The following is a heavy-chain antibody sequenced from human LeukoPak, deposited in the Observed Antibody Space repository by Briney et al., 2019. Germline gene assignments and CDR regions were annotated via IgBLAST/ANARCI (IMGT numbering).Heavy chain of an antibody. Sequence: ASVKVSCTVSGSSLSELSLYWVRRAPGKGLEWMGGYDVIDSETFYAQKFQGRVTMTEDSSRDTAYMELRSLTSDDTALYYCAAGRPYSLLDYWGQGTLVTVSS. CDR2: YDVIDSET. D-gene: IGHD5-18*01. J-gene: IGHJ4*02. CDR3: AAGRPYSLLDY. CDR1: GSSLSELS. V-gene: IGHV1-24*01.